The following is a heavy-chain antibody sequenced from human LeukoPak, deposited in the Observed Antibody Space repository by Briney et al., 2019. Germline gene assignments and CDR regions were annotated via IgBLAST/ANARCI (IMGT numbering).Heavy chain of an antibody. D-gene: IGHD6-13*01. V-gene: IGHV4-59*01. CDR3: ARVYSRHYFDY. CDR2: IYYSGST. CDR1: GGSISSYY. J-gene: IGHJ4*02. Sequence: SETLSLTCTVSGGSISSYYWSWIRQPPGKGLEWIGYIYYSGSTNYNPSLKSRVTISVDTSKNQFSLKLSSVTAADTAVYYCARVYSRHYFDYWGQGTLVTVSS.